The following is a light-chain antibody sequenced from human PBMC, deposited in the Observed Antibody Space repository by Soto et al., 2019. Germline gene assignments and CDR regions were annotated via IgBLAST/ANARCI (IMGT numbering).Light chain of an antibody. CDR3: CSSGGRNGFVV. CDR2: EVS. Sequence: QSVLTQPPSASESPGQSVTISCTGVSGDVGGYTYVSWYQHSPGKAPKLLIYEVSKRPQGVPDRFTGSKSGNTAYLTVSELQADDDADYYCCSSGGRNGFVVFGGGTKLTVL. V-gene: IGLV2-8*01. J-gene: IGLJ2*01. CDR1: SGDVGGYTY.